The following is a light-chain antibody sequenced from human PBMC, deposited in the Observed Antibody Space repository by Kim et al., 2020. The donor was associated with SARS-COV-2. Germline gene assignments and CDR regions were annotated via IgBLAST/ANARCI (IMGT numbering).Light chain of an antibody. J-gene: IGKJ5*01. CDR1: QDIRND. CDR3: LQHNTYPIT. CDR2: GAS. Sequence: ASVGDRVTVTCRASQDIRNDLGWYQQNPGRAHKRLIYGASSLQSGVPSRFSGSGSGTEFTLTISSMQPEDFATYFCLQHNTYPITFGQGTRLEIK. V-gene: IGKV1-17*01.